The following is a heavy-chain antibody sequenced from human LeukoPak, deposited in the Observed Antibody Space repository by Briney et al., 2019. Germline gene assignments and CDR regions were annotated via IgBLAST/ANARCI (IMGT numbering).Heavy chain of an antibody. CDR1: GFTFTSSA. Sequence: SVKVSCKASGFTFTSSAVQWVRQARGQRLEWIGWVVVGSGNTNYAQKFQERVTITRDMSTSTAYMELSSLRSEDTAVYYCATGEQLARVIGYWGQGTLVTVSS. J-gene: IGHJ4*02. V-gene: IGHV1-58*01. CDR3: ATGEQLARVIGY. CDR2: VVVGSGNT. D-gene: IGHD6-6*01.